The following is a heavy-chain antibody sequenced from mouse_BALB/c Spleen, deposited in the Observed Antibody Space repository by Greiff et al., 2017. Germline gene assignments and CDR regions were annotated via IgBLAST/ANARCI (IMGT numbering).Heavy chain of an antibody. V-gene: IGHV5-12-1*01. CDR2: ISSGGGST. J-gene: IGHJ4*01. CDR3: ARHEDN. Sequence: EVQGVESGGGLVKPGGSLKLSCAASGFAFSSYDMSWVRQTPEKRLEWVAYISSGGGSTYYPDTVKGRFTISRDNAKNTLYLQMSSLKSEDTAMYYCARHEDNWGQGTSVTVSS. CDR1: GFAFSSYD.